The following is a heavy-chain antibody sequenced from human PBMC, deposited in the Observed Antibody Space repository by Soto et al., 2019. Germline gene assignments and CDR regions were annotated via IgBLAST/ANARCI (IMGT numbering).Heavy chain of an antibody. J-gene: IGHJ4*02. CDR3: ARDNLAFQGAFDL. Sequence: GGSLRLSCAASGFVFSDFQFNWVRQSPGGGLEWLSSITGTSAFTEYAESIEGRFTISRDNPNKLLFLHMDNLRPEDTAVYYFARDNLAFQGAFDLWGQGTLVTVSS. V-gene: IGHV3-21*01. CDR1: GFVFSDFQ. CDR2: ITGTSAFT. D-gene: IGHD3-16*01.